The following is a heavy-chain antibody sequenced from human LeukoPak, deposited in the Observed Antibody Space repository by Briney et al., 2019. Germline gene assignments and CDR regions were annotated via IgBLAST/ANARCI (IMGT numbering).Heavy chain of an antibody. J-gene: IGHJ4*02. CDR1: GGSVSSGSYY. D-gene: IGHD5-24*01. V-gene: IGHV4-39*07. CDR3: ARDPRRGKRYYFDY. Sequence: PSETLSLTCTVSGGSVSSGSYYWSWIRQPPGKGLEWIGEINHSGSTNYNPSLKSRVTISVDTSKNQFSLKLSSVTAADTAVYYCARDPRRGKRYYFDYWGQGTLVTVSS. CDR2: INHSGST.